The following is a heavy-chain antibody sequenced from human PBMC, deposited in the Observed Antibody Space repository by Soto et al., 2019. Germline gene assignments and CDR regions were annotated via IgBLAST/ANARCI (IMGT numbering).Heavy chain of an antibody. Sequence: GGSLRLSCAASGFTFSDYSMSWIRQAPGKWLEWVSYISSSGSIIYYADSVKGRFTISRDNAKNSLYLQMNSLRAEDTAVYYCARDLGYYDSSGYFDYWGQGXLVTVYS. CDR1: GFTFSDYS. J-gene: IGHJ4*02. CDR2: ISSSGSII. CDR3: ARDLGYYDSSGYFDY. V-gene: IGHV3-11*01. D-gene: IGHD3-22*01.